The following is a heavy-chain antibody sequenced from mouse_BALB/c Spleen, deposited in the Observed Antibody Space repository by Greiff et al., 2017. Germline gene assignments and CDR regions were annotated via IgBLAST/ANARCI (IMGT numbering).Heavy chain of an antibody. CDR1: GYTFTSYW. Sequence: VQLQQPGAELVKPGAPVKLSCKASGYTFTSYWMNWVKQRPGRGLEWIGRIDPSDSETHYNQKFKDKATLTVDKSSSTAYIQLSSLTSEDSAVYYCARGPFAYWGQGTLVTVSA. CDR2: IDPSDSET. CDR3: ARGPFAY. D-gene: IGHD3-3*01. J-gene: IGHJ3*01. V-gene: IGHV1-69*02.